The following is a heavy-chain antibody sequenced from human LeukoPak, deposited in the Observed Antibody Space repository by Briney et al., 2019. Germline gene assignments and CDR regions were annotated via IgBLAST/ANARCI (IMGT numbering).Heavy chain of an antibody. CDR1: GFTFSSYW. Sequence: PGGSLRLSCAASGFTFSSYWMSWVRQAPGKGLEWVANIKQEGSEKYYVDSVKGRFTISRDNAKNSLYLQMNSLRAEDTAVYYCARGGSKSAQQLVDYWGQGTLVTVSS. D-gene: IGHD6-13*01. CDR3: ARGGSKSAQQLVDY. V-gene: IGHV3-7*01. CDR2: IKQEGSEK. J-gene: IGHJ4*02.